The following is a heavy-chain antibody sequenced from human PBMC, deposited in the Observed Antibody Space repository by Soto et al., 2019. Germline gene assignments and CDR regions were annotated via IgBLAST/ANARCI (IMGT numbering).Heavy chain of an antibody. Sequence: QVQLVQSGAEVKKPGASVKVSCKASGYTFTSYGISWVRQAPGQGLEWMGWISAYNGNTNYAQKLQGRVTMTTDTSTSTAYMELRSLRSDDTAVHYCARDGHRDSSSWTRTNYYYYGMDVWGQGTTVTVSS. CDR3: ARDGHRDSSSWTRTNYYYYGMDV. CDR2: ISAYNGNT. V-gene: IGHV1-18*01. J-gene: IGHJ6*02. CDR1: GYTFTSYG. D-gene: IGHD6-13*01.